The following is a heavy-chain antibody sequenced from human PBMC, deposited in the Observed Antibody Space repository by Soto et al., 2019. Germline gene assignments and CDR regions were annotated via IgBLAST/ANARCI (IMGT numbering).Heavy chain of an antibody. V-gene: IGHV3-33*01. CDR3: ARVYYDSSGYYWFGYYGMDV. D-gene: IGHD3-22*01. CDR2: IWYDGSNK. Sequence: GGSLRLSCAASGFTFSSYGMHWVRQAPGKGLEWVAVIWYDGSNKYYADSVKGRFTISRDNSKNTLYLQMNSLRAEDTAVYYCARVYYDSSGYYWFGYYGMDVWGQGTTVTVSS. J-gene: IGHJ6*02. CDR1: GFTFSSYG.